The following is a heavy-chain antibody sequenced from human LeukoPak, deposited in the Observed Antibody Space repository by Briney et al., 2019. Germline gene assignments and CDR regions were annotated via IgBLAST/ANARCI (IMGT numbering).Heavy chain of an antibody. CDR1: GGSFSGYY. D-gene: IGHD3-3*01. CDR3: ARGWNYDFWSGYYYYMDV. CDR2: INHSGST. V-gene: IGHV4-34*01. J-gene: IGHJ6*03. Sequence: SETLPLTCAVYGGSFSGYYWSWIRQPPGKGLEWIGEINHSGSTNYNPSLKSRVTISVDTSKNQFSLKLSSVTAADTAVYYCARGWNYDFWSGYYYYMDVWGKGTTVTVSS.